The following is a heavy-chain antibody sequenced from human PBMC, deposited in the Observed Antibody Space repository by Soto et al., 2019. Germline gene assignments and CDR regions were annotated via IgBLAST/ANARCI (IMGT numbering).Heavy chain of an antibody. CDR1: GFRFDDYN. CDR2: ISWNGANT. V-gene: IGHV3-43*01. Sequence: GGSLRLSCAASGFRFDDYNMHCVRQAPGKGLEWVSFISWNGANTFYADSVKGRFTISRDSSKKSVSLQINSLRSEDTALYYCGTKTISYGFALYVRDQGTTVTVSS. CDR3: GTKTISYGFALYV. J-gene: IGHJ6*02. D-gene: IGHD3-16*01.